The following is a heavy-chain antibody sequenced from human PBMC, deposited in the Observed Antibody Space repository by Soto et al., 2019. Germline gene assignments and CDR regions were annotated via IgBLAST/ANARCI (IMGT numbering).Heavy chain of an antibody. D-gene: IGHD2-21*01. CDR2: IIPMFRTV. V-gene: IGHV1-69*01. J-gene: IGHJ4*02. CDR1: GGSFGTST. CDR3: TSFEEQWVIGGAYVDS. Sequence: QVQLVQSGAEVKKPGSSVKVSCKASGGSFGTSTISWVRQAPGQGLEWMGGIIPMFRTVNYAQKFQGRVTITADESTSIAYMELNSLRSEDTAGFYCTSFEEQWVIGGAYVDSWGQGTLVTVSS.